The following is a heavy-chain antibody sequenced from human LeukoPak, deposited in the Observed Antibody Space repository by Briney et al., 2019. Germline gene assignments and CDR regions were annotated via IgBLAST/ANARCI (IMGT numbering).Heavy chain of an antibody. V-gene: IGHV3-21*01. D-gene: IGHD6-13*01. CDR2: ISSSSSYI. J-gene: IGHJ3*02. CDR3: ARDPRAGSSHDAFDI. CDR1: GFTFSSYS. Sequence: GGSLRLSCAASGFTFSSYSMNWVRQAPGKGLEWVSSISSSSSYIYYADSVKGRFTTSRDNAKNSLYLQMNSLRAEDTAVYYCARDPRAGSSHDAFDIWGQGTMVTVSS.